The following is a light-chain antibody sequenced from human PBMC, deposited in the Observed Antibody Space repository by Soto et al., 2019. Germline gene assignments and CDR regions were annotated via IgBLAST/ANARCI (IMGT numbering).Light chain of an antibody. CDR1: QSVLYSSNNKNY. CDR2: WAS. CDR3: QQYYSTPYT. V-gene: IGKV4-1*01. J-gene: IGKJ2*01. Sequence: DIVMTQSPDSLAVSLGERATINCKSSQSVLYSSNNKNYLLWYQQKPGQPPKLLIYWASTRESGVPDRFSGSGSGTDFLLTISSLQAEAVAVYYCQQYYSTPYTFGQGTKLEIK.